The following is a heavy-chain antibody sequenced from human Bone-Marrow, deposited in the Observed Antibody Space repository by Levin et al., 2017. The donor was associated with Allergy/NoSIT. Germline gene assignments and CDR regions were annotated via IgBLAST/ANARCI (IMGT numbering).Heavy chain of an antibody. D-gene: IGHD6-25*01. J-gene: IGHJ6*02. CDR3: ARDLRCSSGPCGMDV. Sequence: SQTLSLTCTVSGGSISSYYWSWIRQPPGKGLEWIGYIYYSGSTNYNPSLKSRVTISVDTSKNQFSLKLSSVTAADTAVYYCARDLRCSSGPCGMDVWGQGTTVTVSS. CDR1: GGSISSYY. CDR2: IYYSGST. V-gene: IGHV4-59*01.